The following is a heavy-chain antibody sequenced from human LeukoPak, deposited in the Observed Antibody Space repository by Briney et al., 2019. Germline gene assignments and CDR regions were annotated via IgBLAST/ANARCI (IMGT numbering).Heavy chain of an antibody. Sequence: ASVKVSCKASGYTFTSYGISWVRQAPGQGLEWMGWISAYNGNTNYAQKLQGRVTMTTDTSTSTAYMELRSLRSDDTAVYYCARDITMVRGVTNNWFDPWGQGTLVTVSS. V-gene: IGHV1-18*01. D-gene: IGHD3-10*01. CDR1: GYTFTSYG. CDR2: ISAYNGNT. CDR3: ARDITMVRGVTNNWFDP. J-gene: IGHJ5*02.